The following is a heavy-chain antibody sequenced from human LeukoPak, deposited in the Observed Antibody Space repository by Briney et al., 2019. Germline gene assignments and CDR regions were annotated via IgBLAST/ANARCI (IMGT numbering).Heavy chain of an antibody. Sequence: SETLSLTCTVSGGSISSYYWSWLRQPPGKGLEWIGYIYYSGSTNYNPSLKSRVTISVDTSKNQFSLKLSSVTAADTAVYYCARDQDSSGFVDYWGQGTLVTVSS. CDR3: ARDQDSSGFVDY. D-gene: IGHD6-19*01. CDR1: GGSISSYY. CDR2: IYYSGST. J-gene: IGHJ4*02. V-gene: IGHV4-59*01.